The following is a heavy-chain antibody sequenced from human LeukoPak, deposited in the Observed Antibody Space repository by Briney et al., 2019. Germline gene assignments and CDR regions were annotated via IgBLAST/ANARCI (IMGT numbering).Heavy chain of an antibody. Sequence: SETLSLTCTVSGGSISSSSYYWGWIRQPPGKGLEWIGSIYYSGSTYYNPSLKSRVTISVDTSKNQFSLKLSSVTAADTAVYYCARGKKGSGSYQAGYYFDYWGQGTLVTVSS. D-gene: IGHD1-26*01. CDR2: IYYSGST. J-gene: IGHJ4*02. CDR3: ARGKKGSGSYQAGYYFDY. CDR1: GGSISSSSYY. V-gene: IGHV4-39*01.